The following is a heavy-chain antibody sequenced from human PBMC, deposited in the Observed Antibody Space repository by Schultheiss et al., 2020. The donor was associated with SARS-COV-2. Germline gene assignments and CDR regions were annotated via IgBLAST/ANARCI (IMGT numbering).Heavy chain of an antibody. CDR3: ARDAGLTPTGGRGMDV. D-gene: IGHD3-16*01. CDR2: INRDGSA. CDR1: SGSFSDYY. V-gene: IGHV4-34*01. Sequence: SETLSLTCAVYSGSFSDYYWSWIRQSPGKGLEWIGEINRDGSANYNPSLKSRVTISVDKSKNQFSLKLSSVTAADTAVYYCARDAGLTPTGGRGMDVWGQGTTVTVSS. J-gene: IGHJ6*02.